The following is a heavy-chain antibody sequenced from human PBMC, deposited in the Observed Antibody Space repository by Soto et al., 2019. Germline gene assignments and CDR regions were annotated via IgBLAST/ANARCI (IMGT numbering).Heavy chain of an antibody. J-gene: IGHJ6*03. V-gene: IGHV1-24*01. CDR2: FDPEDGET. CDR3: ARDQGHYDFWSGYLKGYYYYYMDV. Sequence: ASVKVSCKVSGYTLTELSMHWVRQAPGKGLEWMGGFDPEDGETNYAQKFQGRVTMTEDTSTDTAYMELSSLRSDDTAVYYCARDQGHYDFWSGYLKGYYYYYMDVWGKGTTVTVSS. D-gene: IGHD3-3*01. CDR1: GYTLTELS.